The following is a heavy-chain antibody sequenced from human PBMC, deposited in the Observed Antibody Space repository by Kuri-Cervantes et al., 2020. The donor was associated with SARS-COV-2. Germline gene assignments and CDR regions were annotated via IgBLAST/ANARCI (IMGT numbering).Heavy chain of an antibody. D-gene: IGHD3-22*01. CDR2: ISGSGGST. Sequence: GESLKISCAASGFTFSSYSMNWVRQAPGKGLEWVSAISGSGGSTYYADSVKGRFTISRDNSKNTLYLQMNSLRAEDTAVYYCAREGYYDSSGQFYYFDYWGQGTLVTVSS. CDR3: AREGYYDSSGQFYYFDY. J-gene: IGHJ4*02. CDR1: GFTFSSYS. V-gene: IGHV3-23*01.